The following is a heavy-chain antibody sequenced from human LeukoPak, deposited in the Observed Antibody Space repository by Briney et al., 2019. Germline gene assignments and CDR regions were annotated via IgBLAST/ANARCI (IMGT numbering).Heavy chain of an antibody. J-gene: IGHJ5*02. D-gene: IGHD5-18*01. V-gene: IGHV4-39*01. CDR1: GGPISSISSNN. Sequence: PSETLSLTCAVSGGPISSISSNNWAWIRQPPGKGLELIAAIHYTGSTYYNPSFMSRVTISVDTSKNQFPLKLNSLTATDTAVYYCARLPTGYPNWFDTWGQGILVTVSS. CDR2: IHYTGST. CDR3: ARLPTGYPNWFDT.